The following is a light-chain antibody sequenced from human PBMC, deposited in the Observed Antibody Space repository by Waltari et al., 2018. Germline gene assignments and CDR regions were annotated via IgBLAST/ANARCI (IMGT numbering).Light chain of an antibody. CDR2: EVF. J-gene: IGKJ2*01. CDR3: VQGIQLPYT. CDR1: ESLLHSDGGTY. Sequence: DIVMTQTPLSLSVTPGQPASISCKSSESLLHSDGGTYLFWYLQRPGQSPQLLIYEVFNRFSGVPDRLSGSGSGTDFTLKISRVEAEDVGVYYCVQGIQLPYTFCQGTKLEI. V-gene: IGKV2-29*03.